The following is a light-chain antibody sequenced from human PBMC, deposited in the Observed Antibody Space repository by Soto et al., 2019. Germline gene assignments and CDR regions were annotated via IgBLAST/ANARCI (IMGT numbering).Light chain of an antibody. CDR3: KQYGSLPIT. Sequence: DIQMTQSPSSLSASIGDRVTISCQASQDIGNFLNWYQQKPGKAPYLLIYDASNLDTGVSSRFSGSGSGRDFSFTITSLQPDDVATYFCKQYGSLPITFGQGTRLDIK. CDR1: QDIGNF. V-gene: IGKV1-33*01. J-gene: IGKJ5*01. CDR2: DAS.